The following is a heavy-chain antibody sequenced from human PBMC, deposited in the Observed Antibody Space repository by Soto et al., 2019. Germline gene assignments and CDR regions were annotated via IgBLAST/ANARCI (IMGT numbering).Heavy chain of an antibody. D-gene: IGHD4-17*01. Sequence: ASVKVSCKASGGTFSSYAISWVRQAPGQGLEWMGGIIPIFGTANYAQKFQGRVTITADESTSTAYMELSSLRSEDTAVYYCARFRVHGDYTFDPWGQGTLVTVSS. V-gene: IGHV1-69*13. J-gene: IGHJ5*02. CDR3: ARFRVHGDYTFDP. CDR1: GGTFSSYA. CDR2: IIPIFGTA.